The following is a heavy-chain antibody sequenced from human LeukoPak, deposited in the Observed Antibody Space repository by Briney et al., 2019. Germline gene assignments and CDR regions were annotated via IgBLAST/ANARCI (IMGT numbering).Heavy chain of an antibody. CDR2: IYYSGST. D-gene: IGHD6-19*01. CDR1: GGSISSYY. V-gene: IGHV4-59*12. J-gene: IGHJ4*02. Sequence: SETLSLTCTVSGGSISSYYWSWIRQPPGKGLEWIGYIYYSGSTNYNPSLKSRVTISVDTSKNQFSLKLSSVTAADTAVYYCARDPSRAGWFDYWGQGTLVTVSS. CDR3: ARDPSRAGWFDY.